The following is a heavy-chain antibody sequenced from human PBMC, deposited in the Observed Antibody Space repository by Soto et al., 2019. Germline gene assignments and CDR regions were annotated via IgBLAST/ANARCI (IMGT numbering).Heavy chain of an antibody. D-gene: IGHD2-15*01. Sequence: QVQLQESGPGLVKPSETLSLTCTVSVGSISSYYWSWIRQPPGKGLEWIGYIYYSGSTNYNPSLKSRVTISVDTSKNQFSLKLSSVTAADTAVYYCARRWGGGFDYWGQGTLVTVSS. CDR1: VGSISSYY. CDR2: IYYSGST. CDR3: ARRWGGGFDY. J-gene: IGHJ4*02. V-gene: IGHV4-59*08.